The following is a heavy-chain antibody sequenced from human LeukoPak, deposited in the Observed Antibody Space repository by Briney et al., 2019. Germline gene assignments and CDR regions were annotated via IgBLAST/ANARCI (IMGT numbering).Heavy chain of an antibody. CDR3: ARHLSGIFGQYYYYYMDV. V-gene: IGHV5-51*01. CDR1: GYSFTSYW. Sequence: GESLKISCKGSGYSFTSYWIGWVRQMPGKGLEWMGTIYPGDSDTRYSPSFQGQVTISADKSTSTAYLQWSSLKASDTAMYYCARHLSGIFGQYYYYYMDVWGKGTTVTVSS. J-gene: IGHJ6*03. CDR2: IYPGDSDT. D-gene: IGHD6-13*01.